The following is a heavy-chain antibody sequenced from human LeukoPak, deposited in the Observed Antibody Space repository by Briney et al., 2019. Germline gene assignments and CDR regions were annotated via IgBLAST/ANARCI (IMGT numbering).Heavy chain of an antibody. V-gene: IGHV3-23*01. CDR1: GFTFSSYA. J-gene: IGHJ4*02. D-gene: IGHD5/OR15-5a*01. CDR2: ITGSGGT. CDR3: AKRLPHHFDY. Sequence: GGSLRLSCAASGFTFSSYAMSWVRQAPGKGLEWVSAITGSGGTYYADSVKGRFTVSRDNSKNTLYLQMNSPSAEDTAVYYCAKRLPHHFDYWGQETLVTFSS.